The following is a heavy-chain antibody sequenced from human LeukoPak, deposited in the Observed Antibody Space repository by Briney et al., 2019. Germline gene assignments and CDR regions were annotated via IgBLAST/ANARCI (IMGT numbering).Heavy chain of an antibody. V-gene: IGHV1-46*01. J-gene: IGHJ4*02. D-gene: IGHD3-22*01. CDR2: INPGGGST. CDR1: GYTFTGYY. CDR3: ARGGDYYDSSGPLY. Sequence: ASVKVSCKASGYTFTGYYMHWVRQAPGQGLEWMGMINPGGGSTNYAQKFQGRVTITRDTSTSTVYMELSSLRSEDTAVYYCARGGDYYDSSGPLYWGQGTLVTVPS.